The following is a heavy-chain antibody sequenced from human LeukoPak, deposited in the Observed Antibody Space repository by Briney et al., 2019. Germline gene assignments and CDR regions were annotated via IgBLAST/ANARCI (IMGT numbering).Heavy chain of an antibody. CDR3: AKGPQTGYSN. CDR1: GFTFSSYG. CDR2: ISYDGSNK. J-gene: IGHJ3*01. Sequence: GGSLRLSCAASGFTFSSYGMHWVRQAPGKGLEWVAVISYDGSNKYYAGSVKGRFTISRDNSKNTLYLQMNSLRAEDTAVYYCAKGPQTGYSNWGQGTMVTVSS. V-gene: IGHV3-30*18. D-gene: IGHD6-13*01.